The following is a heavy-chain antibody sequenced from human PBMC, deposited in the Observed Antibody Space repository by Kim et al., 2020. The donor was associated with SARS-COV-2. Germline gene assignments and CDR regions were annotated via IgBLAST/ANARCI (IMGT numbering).Heavy chain of an antibody. V-gene: IGHV5-51*01. D-gene: IGHD6-6*01. CDR2: IYPGDSDT. Sequence: GESLKISCKGSGYSFTSYWIGWVRQMPGKGLEWMGIIYPGDSDTRYSPSFQGQVTISADKSISTAYLQWSSLKASDTAMYYCARRSSSFRKDQYYFDYWGQGTLVTVSS. J-gene: IGHJ4*02. CDR1: GYSFTSYW. CDR3: ARRSSSFRKDQYYFDY.